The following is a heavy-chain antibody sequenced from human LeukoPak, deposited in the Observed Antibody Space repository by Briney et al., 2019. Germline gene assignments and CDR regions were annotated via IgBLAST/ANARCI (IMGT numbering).Heavy chain of an antibody. CDR2: INHSGST. V-gene: IGHV4-34*01. D-gene: IGHD5-18*01. CDR3: ARARGYSYGYYFDY. CDR1: GGSFSGYY. J-gene: IGHJ4*02. Sequence: SSETLSLTCAVYGGSFSGYYWGWIRQPPGKGLEWIGEINHSGSTNYNPSLKSRVTISVDTSKNQFSLKLSSVTAADTAVYYCARARGYSYGYYFDYWGQGTLVTVSS.